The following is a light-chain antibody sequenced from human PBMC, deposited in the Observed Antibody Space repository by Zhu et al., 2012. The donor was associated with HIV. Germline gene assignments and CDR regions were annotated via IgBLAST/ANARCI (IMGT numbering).Light chain of an antibody. CDR3: HQYDSSPRT. Sequence: EIVLTQSPDTLSLSPGERATLSCRASESVNRNKLAWYQQKPGQAPRLVIFGVSSRATGIPATFSGSGSGTDFTLTISRLEPEDFAVYYCHQYDSSPRTFGQGTQGGNQT. CDR2: GVS. J-gene: IGKJ1*01. CDR1: ESVNRNK. V-gene: IGKV3-20*01.